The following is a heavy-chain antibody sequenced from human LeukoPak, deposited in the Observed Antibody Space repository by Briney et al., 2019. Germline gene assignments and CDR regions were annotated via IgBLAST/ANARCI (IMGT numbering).Heavy chain of an antibody. CDR2: INPNSGGT. CDR1: GYTFTSYY. J-gene: IGHJ6*02. CDR3: ARDLNYYDSSGYYYGMDV. Sequence: ASVKVSCKASGYTFTSYYMHWVRQAPGQGLEWMGWINPNSGGTNYAQKFQGWVTMTRDTSISTAYMELSRLRSDDTAVYYCARDLNYYDSSGYYYGMDVWGQGTTVTVSS. V-gene: IGHV1-2*04. D-gene: IGHD3-22*01.